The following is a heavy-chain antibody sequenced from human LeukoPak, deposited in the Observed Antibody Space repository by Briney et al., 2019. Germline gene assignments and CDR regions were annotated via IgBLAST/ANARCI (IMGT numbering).Heavy chain of an antibody. Sequence: PGRSLRLSCTASGFTFGLSSMNRVRQAPGKGLEWVSYIRVSGTTIYYADSVKGRFTISRDNAKNSLYLQMNSLTAEDTAVYFCARDSRSHCGTAACYSPYFDYWGQGILVTVSS. CDR2: IRVSGTTI. J-gene: IGHJ4*02. CDR1: GFTFGLSS. V-gene: IGHV3-48*01. CDR3: ARDSRSHCGTAACYSPYFDY. D-gene: IGHD2-2*02.